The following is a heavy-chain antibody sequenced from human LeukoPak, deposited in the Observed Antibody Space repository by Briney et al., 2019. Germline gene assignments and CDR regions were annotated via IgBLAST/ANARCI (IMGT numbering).Heavy chain of an antibody. Sequence: GGSLRLSCAASGFTFSSYEIHWVRQAPGKGLEWISYISSSGSTRYYADSVKGRFTISRDNAKNSLYLQMNSLRAEDTAVYYCARDFRGVTGTTLDYWGQGTLVTVSS. J-gene: IGHJ4*02. D-gene: IGHD1-20*01. CDR1: GFTFSSYE. CDR3: ARDFRGVTGTTLDY. CDR2: ISSSGSTR. V-gene: IGHV3-48*03.